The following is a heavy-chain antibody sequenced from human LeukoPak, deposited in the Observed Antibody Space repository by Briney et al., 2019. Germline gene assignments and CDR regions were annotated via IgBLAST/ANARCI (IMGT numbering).Heavy chain of an antibody. Sequence: GGSLRLSCAVSGFTFDDYAMHWVRQAPGKGLEWVSGISWNSGNIGYADSVKGRFTISRDNAKNSLYLQMNSLRAEDMALYYCAKSYSSSSVFPFDYWGQGTLVTVSS. J-gene: IGHJ4*02. CDR1: GFTFDDYA. D-gene: IGHD6-6*01. CDR3: AKSYSSSSVFPFDY. V-gene: IGHV3-9*03. CDR2: ISWNSGNI.